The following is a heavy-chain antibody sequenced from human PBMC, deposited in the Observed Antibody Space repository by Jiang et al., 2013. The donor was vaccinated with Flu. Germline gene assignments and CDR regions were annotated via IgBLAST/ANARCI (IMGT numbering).Heavy chain of an antibody. CDR3: ARDGDGSGSYIAH. CDR2: VIPIITQT. V-gene: IGHV1-69*06. Sequence: EWMGGVIPIITQTNYAQKFHGRVTITADKSTSTAYVEVRSLRSEDTAVYYCARDGDGSGSYIAHWGQGTLVTVSS. J-gene: IGHJ4*02. D-gene: IGHD3-10*01.